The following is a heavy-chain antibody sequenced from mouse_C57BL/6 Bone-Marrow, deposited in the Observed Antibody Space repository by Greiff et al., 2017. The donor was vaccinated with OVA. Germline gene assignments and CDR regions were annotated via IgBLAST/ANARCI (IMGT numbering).Heavy chain of an antibody. V-gene: IGHV5-12*01. D-gene: IGHD4-1*01. CDR3: ARQGVTGTYAMDY. CDR2: ISNGGGST. CDR1: GFTFSDYY. J-gene: IGHJ4*01. Sequence: EVKLMESGGGLVQPGGSLKLSCAASGFTFSDYYMYWVRQTPEKRLEWVAYISNGGGSTYYPDTVKGRFTISRDNAKNTLYLQMSRLKSEDTAMYYCARQGVTGTYAMDYWGQGTSVTVSS.